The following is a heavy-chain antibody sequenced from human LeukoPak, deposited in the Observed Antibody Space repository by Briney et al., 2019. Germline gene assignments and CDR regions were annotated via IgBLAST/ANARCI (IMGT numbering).Heavy chain of an antibody. J-gene: IGHJ3*02. CDR3: ARGQWELLFDI. CDR2: IYYSGST. Sequence: SETLSLTCTVSGASISSYYWSWIRQPPGKGLEWIGYIYYSGSTNYNPSLKSRVTISVDTSKNQFSLKLSSETAADTAVYYCARGQWELLFDIWGQGTMVTVSS. CDR1: GASISSYY. D-gene: IGHD1-26*01. V-gene: IGHV4-59*01.